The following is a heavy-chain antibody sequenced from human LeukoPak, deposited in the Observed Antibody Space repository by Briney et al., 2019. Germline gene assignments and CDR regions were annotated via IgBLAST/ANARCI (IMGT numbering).Heavy chain of an antibody. CDR2: IYYSGST. CDR3: ARIWFGGNWFDP. D-gene: IGHD3-10*01. CDR1: GGSISSSSYY. Sequence: SETLSLTCTVSGGSISSSSYYWGWIRQPPGKGLEWFGTIYYSGSTYYNPSLKSRVTISVDTSKNQFSLKLSSVTAADTAVYYCARIWFGGNWFDPWGQGTLVTVSS. J-gene: IGHJ5*02. V-gene: IGHV4-39*01.